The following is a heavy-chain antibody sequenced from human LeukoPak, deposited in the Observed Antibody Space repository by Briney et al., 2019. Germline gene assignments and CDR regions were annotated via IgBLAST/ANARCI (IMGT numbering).Heavy chain of an antibody. V-gene: IGHV1-8*01. J-gene: IGHJ6*02. Sequence: ASVKVSCKASGYTFTSYDINWVRQATGQGLEWMGWMNPNSGNTGYAQKFQGRVTMTRNTSISTAYMELSSLRSEDTAVYYCARTGYSYGYLYYYYGMDVWGQGTTVTVSS. CDR1: GYTFTSYD. CDR3: ARTGYSYGYLYYYYGMDV. CDR2: MNPNSGNT. D-gene: IGHD5-18*01.